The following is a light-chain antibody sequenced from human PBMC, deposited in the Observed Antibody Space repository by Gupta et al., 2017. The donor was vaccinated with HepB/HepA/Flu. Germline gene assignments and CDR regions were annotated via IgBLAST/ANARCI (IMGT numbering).Light chain of an antibody. CDR3: MIWHSSAWV. CDR2: YKSDSDK. V-gene: IGLV5-45*03. J-gene: IGLJ3*02. Sequence: QAVLTQPSSLSASPGASASLTCTLRSGFNVATYIIYWYQQKPGSPPQYLLRYKSDSDKQQGSGVPSRFSGSKDASANAGILLISGLHSEDEADYYCMIWHSSAWVFGGGTKLTVL. CDR1: SGFNVATYI.